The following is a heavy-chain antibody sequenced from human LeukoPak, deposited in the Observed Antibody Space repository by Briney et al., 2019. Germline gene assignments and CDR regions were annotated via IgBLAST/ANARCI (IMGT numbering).Heavy chain of an antibody. J-gene: IGHJ4*02. CDR1: GYTFSDYF. CDR3: ARDLTSTSNWEFDY. V-gene: IGHV1-2*04. CDR2: INPNSGGA. D-gene: IGHD1-26*01. Sequence: ASVKVSCKASGYTFSDYFIHWVRQAPGQGLERMGRINPNSGGAEYAPKFQGWVTMTRDTSISTAYVEVSRLISDDTAVSYCARDLTSTSNWEFDYWGQGTLVIVS.